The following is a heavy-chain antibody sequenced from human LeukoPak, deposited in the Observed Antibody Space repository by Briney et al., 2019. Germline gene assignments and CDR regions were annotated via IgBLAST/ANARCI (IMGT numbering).Heavy chain of an antibody. D-gene: IGHD1-26*01. CDR2: IIPIFGTA. J-gene: IGHJ4*02. Sequence: ASVKVSCKASGGTFSSYAISWVRQAPGQGLEWMGGIIPIFGTANYAQKFQGRVTITADESTSTAYMELSSLRSEDTAVYCCARKLSSGSYMNYWGQGTLVTVSS. CDR3: ARKLSSGSYMNY. CDR1: GGTFSSYA. V-gene: IGHV1-69*01.